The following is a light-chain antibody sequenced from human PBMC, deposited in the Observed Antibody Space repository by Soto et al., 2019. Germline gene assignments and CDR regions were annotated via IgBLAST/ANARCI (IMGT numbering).Light chain of an antibody. J-gene: IGLJ1*01. CDR1: SSNIGAGYD. CDR2: GNS. Sequence: QSLLGQPPSVSGAPGHRFTISCTGSSSNIGAGYDVHWYQQLPGTAPKLLIYGNSNRPSGVPDRFSGSKSGTSASLAITGLQAEDEADYYCQSYDSSLSGSGVFGTGTKVTVL. V-gene: IGLV1-40*01. CDR3: QSYDSSLSGSGV.